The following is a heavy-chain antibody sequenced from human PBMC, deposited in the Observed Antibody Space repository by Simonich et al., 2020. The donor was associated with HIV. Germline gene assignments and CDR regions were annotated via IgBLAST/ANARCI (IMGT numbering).Heavy chain of an antibody. J-gene: IGHJ4*02. CDR3: ARNNFWSGWLFDY. CDR2: IYHSGST. Sequence: QVQLQESGPGLVKPSETLSLTCAVSGYSISSGYYWGWIRQPPGKGLEWIGSIYHSGSTYYNPSLKSRVTISVDTSKNPFSLKLSSVTAADTAVYYCARNNFWSGWLFDYWGQGTLVTVSS. CDR1: GYSISSGYY. D-gene: IGHD3-3*01. V-gene: IGHV4-38-2*01.